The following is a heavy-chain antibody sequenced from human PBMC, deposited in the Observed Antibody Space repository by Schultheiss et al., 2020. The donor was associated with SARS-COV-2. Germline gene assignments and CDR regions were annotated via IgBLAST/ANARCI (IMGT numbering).Heavy chain of an antibody. V-gene: IGHV3-33*07. Sequence: GGSLRLSCAASGFTFSRYSVNWVRQAPGKWLEWVAVIWYDGSNKYYADSVKGRFTISRDNSKNTLYLQMNSLRAEDTAVYYCARDPYSSGWYGGAYYFDYWGQGTLVTVSS. CDR1: GFTFSRYS. D-gene: IGHD6-19*01. J-gene: IGHJ4*02. CDR2: IWYDGSNK. CDR3: ARDPYSSGWYGGAYYFDY.